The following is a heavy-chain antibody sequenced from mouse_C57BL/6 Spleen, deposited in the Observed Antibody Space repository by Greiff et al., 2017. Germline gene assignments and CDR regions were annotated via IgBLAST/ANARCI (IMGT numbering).Heavy chain of an antibody. CDR1: GYAFTSYW. V-gene: IGHV1-80*01. D-gene: IGHD1-1*01. J-gene: IGHJ4*01. CDR2: IYPGDGDT. Sequence: QVQLQQSGAELVKPGASVKISCKASGYAFTSYWMNWVKQRPGKGLEWIGQIYPGDGDTNYNGKFKGKDTLTADKSSRTASLQLSRLTSEDSAVYFDARSPDCNSSSPYYGDYWGQGTSVTGSS. CDR3: ARSPDCNSSSPYYGDY.